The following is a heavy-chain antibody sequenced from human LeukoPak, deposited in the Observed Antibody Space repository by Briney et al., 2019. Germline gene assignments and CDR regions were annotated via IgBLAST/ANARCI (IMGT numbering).Heavy chain of an antibody. D-gene: IGHD3-3*01. CDR2: IKLDGGEK. CDR1: GFTFSSHW. V-gene: IGHV3-7*01. CDR3: ARDSYYDFWSGYSELAY. J-gene: IGHJ4*02. Sequence: PGGSLRLSCAASGFTFSSHWMSWVRQAPGKGLEWVATIKLDGGEKHYVDSVKGRFTISRDNAKNSLYLQMNSLRAEDTAVYYCARDSYYDFWSGYSELAYWGQGTLVTVSS.